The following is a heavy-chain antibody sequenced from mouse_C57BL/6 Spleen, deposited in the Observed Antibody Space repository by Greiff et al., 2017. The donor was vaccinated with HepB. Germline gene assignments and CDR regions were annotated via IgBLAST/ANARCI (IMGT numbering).Heavy chain of an antibody. CDR3: TIHYYYGSSWYFDV. V-gene: IGHV14-1*01. CDR1: GFNIKDYY. D-gene: IGHD1-1*01. CDR2: IDPEDGDT. J-gene: IGHJ1*03. Sequence: VQLQQSGAELVRPGASVKLSCTASGFNIKDYYMHWVKQRPEQGLEWIGRIDPEDGDTEYAPKFQGKATMTADTSSNTAYLQLSSLTSEDTAVYYCTIHYYYGSSWYFDVWGTGTTVTVSS.